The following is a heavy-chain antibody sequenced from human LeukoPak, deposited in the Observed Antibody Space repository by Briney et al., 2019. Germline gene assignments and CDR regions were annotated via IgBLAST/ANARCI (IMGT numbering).Heavy chain of an antibody. D-gene: IGHD5-18*01. J-gene: IGHJ4*02. V-gene: IGHV3-23*01. CDR2: ITGSGDTT. Sequence: PGASLRLSCAASGFIFRNYAMSWVRQAPGKGLEWVSAITGSGDTTYYADSVKGRFTISRDNSKNTLYVEMNTLRAEDTAVYYCAKKGGGYGGGEQFDYWGQGTLVTVSS. CDR1: GFIFRNYA. CDR3: AKKGGGYGGGEQFDY.